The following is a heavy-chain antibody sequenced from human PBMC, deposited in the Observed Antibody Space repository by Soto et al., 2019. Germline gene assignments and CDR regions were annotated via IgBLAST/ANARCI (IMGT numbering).Heavy chain of an antibody. Sequence: QMHLQESGPGLVKPSGTLSLTCAVSGGSITSNNWWTWVRQPPGKGREWIGEISHSGTTNYKPSLRSRVTISVDKSKKQVSLRLTSVTAADTAVFYCARSPTSSWYGGGAFDIWGQGIMVIVSS. CDR1: GGSITSNNW. CDR3: ARSPTSSWYGGGAFDI. V-gene: IGHV4-4*02. J-gene: IGHJ3*02. D-gene: IGHD6-13*01. CDR2: ISHSGTT.